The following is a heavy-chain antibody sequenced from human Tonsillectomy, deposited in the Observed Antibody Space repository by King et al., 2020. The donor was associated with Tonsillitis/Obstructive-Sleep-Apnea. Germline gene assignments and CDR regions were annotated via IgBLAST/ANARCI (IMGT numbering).Heavy chain of an antibody. J-gene: IGHJ4*02. CDR3: AXDXLKRAIAVAGPXY. CDR2: ISAYSGDT. V-gene: IGHV1-18*01. Sequence: VQLVESGAEVKKPGASVKVSCKTSGYTFISYGISWVRQAPGQGLEWMGWISAYSGDTNYAQKVQGRVTMTTDTSTTTAYMELRSLRSDDTAAYYCAXDXLKRAIAVAGPXYWGQGTLVTVSS. CDR1: GYTFISYG. D-gene: IGHD6-19*01.